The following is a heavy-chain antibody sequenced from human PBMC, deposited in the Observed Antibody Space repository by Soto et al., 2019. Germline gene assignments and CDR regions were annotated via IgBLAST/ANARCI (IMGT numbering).Heavy chain of an antibody. J-gene: IGHJ4*02. Sequence: QVQLVQSGAEVKKPGSSVKVSCKASGGTFSSYALSWVRQAPGQGLEWMGGIIPIFGTANYAQKFQGRVTITADESSSTAYMEMSSLRSEDTAVYYCARESRYCSRGSCYFLPGIDYWGQGTLVTVSS. D-gene: IGHD2-15*01. V-gene: IGHV1-69*12. CDR3: ARESRYCSRGSCYFLPGIDY. CDR1: GGTFSSYA. CDR2: IIPIFGTA.